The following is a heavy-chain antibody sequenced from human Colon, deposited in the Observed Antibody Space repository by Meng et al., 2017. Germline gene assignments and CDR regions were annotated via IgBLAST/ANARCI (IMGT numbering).Heavy chain of an antibody. Sequence: GESLKISCAASGFTFSTYGMNWVRQAPGKGLEWVSSIGDSSFYIKYADSVKGRFTISRDNAKNSLYLQMNSLRVEDTAVYYCARDPPHYYYGMDVWGQGTTVTVSS. CDR3: ARDPPHYYYGMDV. CDR2: IGDSSFYI. V-gene: IGHV3-21*01. J-gene: IGHJ6*02. CDR1: GFTFSTYG.